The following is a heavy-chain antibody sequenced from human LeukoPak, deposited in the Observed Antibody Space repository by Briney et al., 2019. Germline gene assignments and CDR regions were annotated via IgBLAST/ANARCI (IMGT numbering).Heavy chain of an antibody. Sequence: LTGGSLRLSCAASGFTFSSYAMSWVRQAPGKGLEWVSAISGSGGSTYYADSVKGRFTISRDNSKNTLYLQMNSLRAEDTAVYYCAKDRSYYYDSSGYFDYWGQGTLVTVSS. D-gene: IGHD3-22*01. J-gene: IGHJ4*02. CDR3: AKDRSYYYDSSGYFDY. V-gene: IGHV3-23*01. CDR1: GFTFSSYA. CDR2: ISGSGGST.